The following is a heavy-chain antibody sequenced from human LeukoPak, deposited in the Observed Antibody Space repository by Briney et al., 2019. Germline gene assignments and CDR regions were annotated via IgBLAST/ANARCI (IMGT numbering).Heavy chain of an antibody. V-gene: IGHV3-48*04. Sequence: PGGSLRLSCAASGFTFNTYTMNWVRQAPGKGLEWVSYISGSSGIIDYADSVRGRFTISRDNAKNSLYLQMNSLRAEDTAVYYCARDNAYYYDSSGSPRYFDYWGQGTLVTVSS. CDR3: ARDNAYYYDSSGSPRYFDY. D-gene: IGHD3-22*01. CDR2: ISGSSGII. J-gene: IGHJ4*02. CDR1: GFTFNTYT.